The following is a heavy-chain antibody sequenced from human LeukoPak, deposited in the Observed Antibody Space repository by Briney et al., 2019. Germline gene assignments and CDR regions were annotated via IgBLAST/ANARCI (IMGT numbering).Heavy chain of an antibody. V-gene: IGHV1-18*01. CDR2: ISAYNGNT. J-gene: IGHJ3*02. Sequence: GASVKVSCKASGYTFTSYGISWVRQAPGQGLEWMGWISAYNGNTNYAQKLQGRVTMTTDTSTSTAYMELRSLRSDDTAVYYCARSPSGWYGSDAFDIWAKGQWSPSLQ. CDR1: GYTFTSYG. CDR3: ARSPSGWYGSDAFDI. D-gene: IGHD6-19*01.